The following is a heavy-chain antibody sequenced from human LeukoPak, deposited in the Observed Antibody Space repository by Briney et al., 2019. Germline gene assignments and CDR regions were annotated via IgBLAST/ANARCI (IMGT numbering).Heavy chain of an antibody. CDR1: GFTFSSYS. CDR3: ARDISYDSSGYYNPFRD. J-gene: IGHJ4*02. D-gene: IGHD3-22*01. V-gene: IGHV3-21*01. CDR2: ISSSSSYI. Sequence: GGSLRLSCAASGFTFSSYSMNWVRQAPGKGLGWVSSISSSSSYIYYADSVKGRFTISRDNAKNSLYLQMNSLRAEDTAVYYCARDISYDSSGYYNPFRDWGQGTLVTVSS.